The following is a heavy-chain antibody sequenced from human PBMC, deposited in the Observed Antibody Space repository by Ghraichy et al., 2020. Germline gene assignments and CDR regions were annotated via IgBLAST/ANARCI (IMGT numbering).Heavy chain of an antibody. V-gene: IGHV4-59*01. Sequence: SETLSLTCSVSGGSIRRNYWSWIRQPPGKGLEWIGNIFYSGTTNYNPVLKSRVTLSVDTSKNQFSLTVWSVNAADTAVYYCARNRGSSSYDYDGMDVWGQGTTPTVSS. CDR3: ARNRGSSSYDYDGMDV. J-gene: IGHJ6*02. D-gene: IGHD1-14*01. CDR2: IFYSGTT. CDR1: GGSIRRNY.